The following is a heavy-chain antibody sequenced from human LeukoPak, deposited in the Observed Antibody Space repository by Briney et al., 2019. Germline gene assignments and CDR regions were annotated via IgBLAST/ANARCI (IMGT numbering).Heavy chain of an antibody. J-gene: IGHJ4*02. V-gene: IGHV3-23*01. D-gene: IGHD6-13*01. CDR1: GFTFSSYT. Sequence: GGSLRLSCAASGFTFSSYTMSWVRQAPGKGLEWVSRIGSGGTTYYADSVKGRFTISRDNSKNTLYLQMTSLRAEDTAVYYCAKDGGSGNRQQLGYWGQGSLVTVSS. CDR2: IGSGGTT. CDR3: AKDGGSGNRQQLGY.